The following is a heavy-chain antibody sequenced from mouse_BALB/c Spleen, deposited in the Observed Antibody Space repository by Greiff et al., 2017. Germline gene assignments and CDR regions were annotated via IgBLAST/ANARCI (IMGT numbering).Heavy chain of an antibody. CDR3: AREGYYEAMDY. D-gene: IGHD2-3*01. CDR1: GFTFSSYA. CDR2: ISSGGSYT. V-gene: IGHV5-9-4*01. Sequence: EVNLVESGGGLVKPGGSLKLSCAASGFTFSSYAMSWVRQSPEKRLEWVAEISSGGSYTYYPDTVTGRFTISRDNAKNTLYLEMSSLRSEDTAMYYCAREGYYEAMDYWGQGTSVTVSS. J-gene: IGHJ4*01.